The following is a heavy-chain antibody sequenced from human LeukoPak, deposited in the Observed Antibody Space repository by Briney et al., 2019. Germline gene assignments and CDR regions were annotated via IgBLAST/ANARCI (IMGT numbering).Heavy chain of an antibody. D-gene: IGHD2-15*01. CDR3: ARTRYCSGATCYSPELFDS. Sequence: PSETLSLTCAVSGYSISTGYHGGWIRQSPGTGLEGIGSIYHSGNTYYNPSLKSRVTISIDTSMNQFSLQVTSMTAADTAVYYCARTRYCSGATCYSPELFDSWGQGTLVTVSS. CDR1: GYSISTGYH. J-gene: IGHJ4*02. CDR2: IYHSGNT. V-gene: IGHV4-38-2*01.